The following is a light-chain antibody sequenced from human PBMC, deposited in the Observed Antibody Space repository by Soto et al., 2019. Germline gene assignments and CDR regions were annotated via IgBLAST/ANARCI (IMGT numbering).Light chain of an antibody. Sequence: QSALTQPASVSGSPGQSITIYCTGNSSDIGGYNYVSWYQQHPDKAPKLMIYDVSDRPSGVSNRFSGSKSGNTASLTISGLQAEDEADYYCSSYKYSKSVVFGTGTKLTVL. CDR2: DVS. V-gene: IGLV2-14*03. CDR3: SSYKYSKSVV. J-gene: IGLJ1*01. CDR1: SSDIGGYNY.